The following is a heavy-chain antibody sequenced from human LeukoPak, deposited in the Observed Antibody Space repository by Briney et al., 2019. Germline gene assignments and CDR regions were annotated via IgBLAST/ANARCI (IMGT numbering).Heavy chain of an antibody. J-gene: IGHJ4*02. D-gene: IGHD4-17*01. CDR1: GGSINSSSYY. CDR2: INHSGST. CDR3: ARGRGVTIGY. Sequence: SETLSLTCTVSGGSINSSSYYWGWIRQPPGKGLEWIGEINHSGSTNYNPSLKSRVTISVDTSKNQFSLKLSSVTAADTAVYYCARGRGVTIGYWGQGTLVTVSS. V-gene: IGHV4-39*07.